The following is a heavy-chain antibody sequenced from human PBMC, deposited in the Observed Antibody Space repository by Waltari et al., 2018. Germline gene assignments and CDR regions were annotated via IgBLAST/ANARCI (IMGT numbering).Heavy chain of an antibody. CDR1: GFPFRSYA. V-gene: IGHV3-23*03. CDR3: AKDRGNIADY. Sequence: EVQLLESGGGLVQPGGSLRLSCAASGFPFRSYAISWVRQAPGKGLEWVSVIYSGGSSTYYADSVKGRFTISRDNSKNTLYLQMNSLRAEDTAVYYCAKDRGNIADYWGQGTLVTVSS. CDR2: IYSGGSST. D-gene: IGHD3-10*01. J-gene: IGHJ4*02.